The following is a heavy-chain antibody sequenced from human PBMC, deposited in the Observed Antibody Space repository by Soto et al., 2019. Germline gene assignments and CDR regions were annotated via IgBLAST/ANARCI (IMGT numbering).Heavy chain of an antibody. D-gene: IGHD3-9*01. V-gene: IGHV3-23*01. CDR1: GFTFSSYA. J-gene: IGHJ4*02. CDR2: ISGSGGST. Sequence: PGGSLRLSCAASGFTFSSYAMSWVRQAPGKGLEWVSAISGSGGSTYYADSVKGRFTISRDNSKNTLYLQMNSLRAEDTAVYYCAKAMEWSSILTGYYKSFDYWGQGTLVTVSS. CDR3: AKAMEWSSILTGYYKSFDY.